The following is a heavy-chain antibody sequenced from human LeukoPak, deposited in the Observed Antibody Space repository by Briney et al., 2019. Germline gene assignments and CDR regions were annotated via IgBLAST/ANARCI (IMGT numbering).Heavy chain of an antibody. D-gene: IGHD3-10*01. CDR1: GFNLNNYE. Sequence: PGGSLRLSCAASGFNLNNYEINWVRQAPGEGLEWVSYISASSSTIYYADSVKGRFTISRDNAKNSLYLQMNSLRADDTAVYYCARDFMASHNYFDYWGQGTLVTVSS. V-gene: IGHV3-48*01. CDR2: ISASSSTI. CDR3: ARDFMASHNYFDY. J-gene: IGHJ4*02.